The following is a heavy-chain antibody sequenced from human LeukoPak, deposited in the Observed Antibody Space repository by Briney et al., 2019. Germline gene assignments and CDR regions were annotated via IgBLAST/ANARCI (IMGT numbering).Heavy chain of an antibody. Sequence: GGSLRLSCVVSGFIVSSNYMSWIRQAPGRGLEWVSIIYSSGSTYYADSVKGRFTISRDNSKNTLYLQMNSLRAEDTAVYYCARRGNYYGSGSNNWFDPWGQGTLVTVSS. CDR2: IYSSGST. CDR3: ARRGNYYGSGSNNWFDP. D-gene: IGHD3-10*01. J-gene: IGHJ5*02. V-gene: IGHV3-66*04. CDR1: GFIVSSNY.